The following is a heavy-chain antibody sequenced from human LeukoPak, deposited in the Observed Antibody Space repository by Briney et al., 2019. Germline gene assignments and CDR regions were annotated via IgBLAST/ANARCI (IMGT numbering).Heavy chain of an antibody. CDR3: AKDGGGSLEWLPPMDV. V-gene: IGHV3-23*01. J-gene: IGHJ6*02. Sequence: GGSLRLSCAASGFTFSSHAMGWVRQAPGKGLEWVSSITGSGASTYYGGSVKGRFTISRDNSKNTLYLQMNRLRAEDTAVYYCAKDGGGSLEWLPPMDVWGQGTTVTVSS. D-gene: IGHD3-3*01. CDR1: GFTFSSHA. CDR2: ITGSGAST.